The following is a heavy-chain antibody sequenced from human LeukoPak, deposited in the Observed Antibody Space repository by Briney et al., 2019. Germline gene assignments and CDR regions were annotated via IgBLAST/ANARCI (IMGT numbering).Heavy chain of an antibody. V-gene: IGHV3-23*01. CDR1: GFTFSDYA. D-gene: IGHD5-18*01. CDR2: ISASGGGT. CDR3: AKGLRGHSYGWFDY. Sequence: GGSLRLSCAASGFTFSDYAMNWVRQAPGKGLEWVSVISASGGGTYYADSVKGRFSISRDNSKNTLYLQMNSLRAEDTAVYYCAKGLRGHSYGWFDYWGQGTLVTVSS. J-gene: IGHJ4*02.